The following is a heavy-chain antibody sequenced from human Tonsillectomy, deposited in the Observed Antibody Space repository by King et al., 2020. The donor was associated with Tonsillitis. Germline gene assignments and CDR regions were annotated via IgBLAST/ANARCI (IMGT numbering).Heavy chain of an antibody. D-gene: IGHD3-3*01. CDR2: IYYSGST. J-gene: IGHJ4*02. CDR3: ARTLTVFGVVIEYYFDY. Sequence: VQLQESGPGLVKPSETLSLTCTVSGGSISSYYWSWLRQPPGKGLEWIGYIYYSGSTNYNPSLKSRVTMSVDTSRNQFSLRLSSVTAADTAVYYCARTLTVFGVVIEYYFDYWGQGTLVTVSS. CDR1: GGSISSYY. V-gene: IGHV4-59*08.